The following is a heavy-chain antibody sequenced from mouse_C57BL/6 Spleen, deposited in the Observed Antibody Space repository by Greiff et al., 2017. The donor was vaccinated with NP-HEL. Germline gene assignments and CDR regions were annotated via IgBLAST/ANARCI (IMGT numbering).Heavy chain of an antibody. J-gene: IGHJ2*01. Sequence: VQLQQSGAELARPGASVKLSCKASGYTFTSYGISWVKQRTGQGLEWIGEIYPRSGNTYYNEKFKGKATLTADKSSSTAYMELRSLTSEDSAVYFCARGSYFGYWGKGTTLTVYS. CDR3: ARGSYFGY. CDR2: IYPRSGNT. V-gene: IGHV1-81*01. CDR1: GYTFTSYG.